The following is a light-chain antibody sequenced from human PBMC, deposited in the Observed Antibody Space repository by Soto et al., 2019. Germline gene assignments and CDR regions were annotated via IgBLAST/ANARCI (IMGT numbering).Light chain of an antibody. CDR3: CSYAGDYTFV. Sequence: QSALTQPRSVSGSPGQSVTISCTGTSSDVGGYNYVTWYQQYPGKAPKVMIYDVKTRPSGVPERFSGSKSGNTASLTISGLQAEDEADYYCCSYAGDYTFVFGTGTKLTVL. J-gene: IGLJ1*01. CDR1: SSDVGGYNY. CDR2: DVK. V-gene: IGLV2-11*01.